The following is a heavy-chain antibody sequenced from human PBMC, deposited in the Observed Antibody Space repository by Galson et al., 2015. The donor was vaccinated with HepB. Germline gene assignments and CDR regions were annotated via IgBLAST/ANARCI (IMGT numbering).Heavy chain of an antibody. V-gene: IGHV3-30*04. D-gene: IGHD6-19*01. CDR1: GFTFSAYA. J-gene: IGHJ4*02. CDR2: ISNDGSSK. CDR3: AREEYGSGWYALDS. Sequence: SLRLSCAASGFTFSAYALHWVRQAPGRGLEWVAGISNDGSSKYYADSVKGRFTISRANSRNTIYLHMNSLRVEDTAIYYCAREEYGSGWYALDSWGQGTLVTVSS.